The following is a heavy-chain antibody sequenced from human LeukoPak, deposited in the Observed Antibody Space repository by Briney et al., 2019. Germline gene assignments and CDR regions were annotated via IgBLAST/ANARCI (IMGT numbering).Heavy chain of an antibody. J-gene: IGHJ4*02. V-gene: IGHV3-23*01. CDR1: GFTFSSYA. Sequence: PAGGSLRLSCAASGFTFSSYAMNWVRQAPGKGLEWVSSISGSGNSAYPDSVKGRFTISRDNSKNTLYLQMNSLRAGDTAVYYCAKDSPGFNFDYWGQGTLVTVSS. CDR3: AKDSPGFNFDY. CDR2: ISGSGNSA.